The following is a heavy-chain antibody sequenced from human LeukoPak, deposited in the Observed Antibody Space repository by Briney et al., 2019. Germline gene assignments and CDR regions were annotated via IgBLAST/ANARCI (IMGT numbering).Heavy chain of an antibody. CDR3: AREGYYDSSGYYEI. J-gene: IGHJ3*02. Sequence: GSLRLSCAASGFTFSYYEMNWVRQAPGKGLEWIGRIYTSGSTNYNPSLKSRVTMSVDTSKNQFSLKLSSVTAADTAVYYCAREGYYDSSGYYEIWGQGTMVTVSS. CDR1: GFTFSYYE. CDR2: IYTSGST. V-gene: IGHV4-4*07. D-gene: IGHD3-22*01.